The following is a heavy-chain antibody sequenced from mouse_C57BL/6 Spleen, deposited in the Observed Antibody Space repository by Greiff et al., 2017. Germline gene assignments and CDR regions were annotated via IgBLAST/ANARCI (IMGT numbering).Heavy chain of an antibody. CDR2: INPGSGGT. CDR1: GYAFTNYL. J-gene: IGHJ2*01. CDR3: ARSIYGSIYFDY. V-gene: IGHV1-54*01. D-gene: IGHD1-1*01. Sequence: QVQLKQSGAELVRPGTSVKVSCKASGYAFTNYLIEWVKQRPGQGLEWIGVINPGSGGTNYNEKFKGKATLTADKSSSTAYMQLSSLTSEDSAVYFCARSIYGSIYFDYWGQGTTLTVSS.